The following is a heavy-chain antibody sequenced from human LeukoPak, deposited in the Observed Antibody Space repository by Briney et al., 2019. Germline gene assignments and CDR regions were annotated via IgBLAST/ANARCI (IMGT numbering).Heavy chain of an antibody. CDR3: VRDPSGSGFAFDS. Sequence: PGGSLRLSCTASGFTFSSYTMTWVRQAPGKGLKWVSTITTGDGNTYYADPVKGRFTVSRDDSKNTLYLQMNSLRAEDTAVYYCVRDPSGSGFAFDSWGQGALVTVSS. CDR1: GFTFSSYT. V-gene: IGHV3-23*01. J-gene: IGHJ4*02. D-gene: IGHD1-1*01. CDR2: ITTGDGNT.